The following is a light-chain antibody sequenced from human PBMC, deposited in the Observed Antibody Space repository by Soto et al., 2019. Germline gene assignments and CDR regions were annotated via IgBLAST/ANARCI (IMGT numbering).Light chain of an antibody. CDR1: QSVSIL. V-gene: IGKV3-15*01. Sequence: VMTQSPSTLSVSPGERATLACRASQSVSILLAWYQQKPGQPPRLLIHAATTRATGIPARFSGSGSATEPPPTISRQQSEDFAVYYCQQYNHWPRTFGQGTKVDI. CDR2: AAT. J-gene: IGKJ1*01. CDR3: QQYNHWPRT.